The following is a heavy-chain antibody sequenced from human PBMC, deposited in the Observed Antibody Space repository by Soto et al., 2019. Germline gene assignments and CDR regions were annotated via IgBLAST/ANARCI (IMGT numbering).Heavy chain of an antibody. CDR3: ARGVRGAYVRDM. J-gene: IGHJ3*02. V-gene: IGHV3-74*01. D-gene: IGHD3-10*02. CDR1: GFTFSSYW. Sequence: EVQLVESGGGLVQPGGSLRLSCAASGFTFSSYWMHWVRQAPGKGLVWVSRIDGDGGRTNYADFVKGRFTISRDNARKTLYLQMNSLGVEETAVYYCARGVRGAYVRDMWGQGTMVTVSS. CDR2: IDGDGGRT.